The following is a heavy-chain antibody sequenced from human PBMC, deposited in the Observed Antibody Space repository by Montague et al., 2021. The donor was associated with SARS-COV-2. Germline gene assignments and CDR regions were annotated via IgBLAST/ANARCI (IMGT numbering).Heavy chain of an antibody. CDR3: ARDLPPSRPRNPV. V-gene: IGHV4-59*01. Sequence: SETLSLTCTVSGGSISSYYWRWIRQPPGKGLEWIGYIYYSGSTNYKPSLKSRVSISVDTSKNQFSLRLSSVTAADTAVYYCARDLPPSRPRNPVWGQGTLVTVSS. J-gene: IGHJ4*02. CDR2: IYYSGST. D-gene: IGHD2/OR15-2a*01. CDR1: GGSISSYY.